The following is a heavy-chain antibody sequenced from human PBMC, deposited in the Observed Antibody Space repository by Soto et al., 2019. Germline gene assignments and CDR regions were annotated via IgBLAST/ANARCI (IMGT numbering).Heavy chain of an antibody. J-gene: IGHJ5*02. D-gene: IGHD6-13*01. CDR2: IFANGHT. V-gene: IGHV4-4*07. Sequence: QLQLQESGPGLEKASETLSLTCIVSGGSISEKYWNWVRQPPGKGLEWIGLIFANGHTDYNPSLKSRVTMSVDASKNQFSLRLTSMTAADTAVYYCVASLAASGLNWLDPWGRGTLVTVSS. CDR1: GGSISEKY. CDR3: VASLAASGLNWLDP.